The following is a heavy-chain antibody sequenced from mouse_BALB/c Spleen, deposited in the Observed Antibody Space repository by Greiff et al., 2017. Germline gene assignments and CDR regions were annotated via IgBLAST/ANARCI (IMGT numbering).Heavy chain of an antibody. CDR1: GYTFTDYA. D-gene: IGHD2-4*01. CDR3: ARGSMITTAIFDY. J-gene: IGHJ2*01. V-gene: IGHV1S137*01. CDR2: ISTYYGDA. Sequence: QVQLQQSGAELVRPGVSVKISCKGSGYTFTDYAMHWVKQSHAKSLEWIGVISTYYGDASYNQKFKGKATMTVDKSSSTAYMELARLTSEDSAIYYCARGSMITTAIFDYWGQGTTLTVSS.